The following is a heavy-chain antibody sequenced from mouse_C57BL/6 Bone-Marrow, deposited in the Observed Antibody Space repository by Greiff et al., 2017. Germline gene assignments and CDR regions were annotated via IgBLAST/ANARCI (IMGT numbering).Heavy chain of an antibody. J-gene: IGHJ3*01. Sequence: QVQLQQPGAELVKPGASVKLSCKASGYTFTSYWMQWVKQRPGQGLGWIGEIDPSDSYTNYNQKFKGKATLTVDTSSSTAYMQLSSLTSEDSAVYYCARSGYYGSSYSWFAYWGQGTLVTVSA. CDR2: IDPSDSYT. V-gene: IGHV1-50*01. D-gene: IGHD1-1*01. CDR1: GYTFTSYW. CDR3: ARSGYYGSSYSWFAY.